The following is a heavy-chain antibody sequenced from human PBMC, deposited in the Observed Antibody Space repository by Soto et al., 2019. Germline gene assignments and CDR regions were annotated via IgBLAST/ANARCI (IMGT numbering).Heavy chain of an antibody. Sequence: QIQLQQSGPGLVKPSQTLSLTRVISGDSVSTNSATWNWIRKSPSRGLEWLGRTYLRSKWYNEYAVSVKSRIAIRPDDSKNLFSLLLSSVTPEDTAVYFVARAAVAFDAFDLWGQGTVVTVSS. CDR3: ARAAVAFDAFDL. D-gene: IGHD2-15*01. CDR1: GDSVSTNSAT. V-gene: IGHV6-1*01. CDR2: TYLRSKWYN. J-gene: IGHJ3*01.